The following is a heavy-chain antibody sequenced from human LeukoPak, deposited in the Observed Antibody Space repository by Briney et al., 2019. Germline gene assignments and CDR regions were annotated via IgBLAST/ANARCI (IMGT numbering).Heavy chain of an antibody. J-gene: IGHJ3*02. CDR3: ARGPPGSDRAFDI. Sequence: PGGSLRLSCVASGFTFSSYAMSWVRQAPGKGLEWVSTVSGSGGRTHYADSVKGRFTISRDYYKNTLYLQMNSLRAEDTAVYYCARGPPGSDRAFDIWGQGTMVTVSS. D-gene: IGHD3-16*02. CDR2: VSGSGGRT. V-gene: IGHV3-23*01. CDR1: GFTFSSYA.